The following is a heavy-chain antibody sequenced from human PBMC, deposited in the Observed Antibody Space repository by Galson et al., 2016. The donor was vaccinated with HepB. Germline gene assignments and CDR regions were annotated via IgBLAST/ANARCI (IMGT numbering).Heavy chain of an antibody. Sequence: SLRLSCAASGFTFRSYGMHWVRQAPGKGLEWVSAICGGGGSPSYADSVKGRFTISRDNSKNTLSLEMNSLRAEDTAVYYCVKGWNRGGYQGDYWDQGTLVTVSS. CDR3: VKGWNRGGYQGDY. V-gene: IGHV3-23*01. J-gene: IGHJ4*02. CDR1: GFTFRSYG. D-gene: IGHD6-25*01. CDR2: ICGGGGSP.